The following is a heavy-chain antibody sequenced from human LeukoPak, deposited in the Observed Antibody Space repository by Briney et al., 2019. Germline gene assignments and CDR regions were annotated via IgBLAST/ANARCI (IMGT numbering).Heavy chain of an antibody. CDR3: AREVGGSAFDI. CDR2: IYSGGST. J-gene: IGHJ3*02. D-gene: IGHD3-16*01. CDR1: GFXVSSNY. Sequence: GSLRLSCAASGFXVSSNYMSWVRPAPGKGLEWVSIIYSGGSTYYADSVKGRFTISRHNSKNTLYLQMNSLRAEDTAVYYCAREVGGSAFDIWGQGTMVTVSS. V-gene: IGHV3-53*04.